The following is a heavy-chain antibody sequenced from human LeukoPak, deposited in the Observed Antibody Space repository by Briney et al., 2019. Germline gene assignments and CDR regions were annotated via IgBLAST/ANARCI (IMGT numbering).Heavy chain of an antibody. CDR1: GFTFSGYG. CDR3: ARDRGMVRGVRFYYYYGMDV. Sequence: GGSLRLSCAASGFTFSGYGMHWVRQAPGKGLEWVAVIWYDGSNKYYADSVKGRFTISRDNSKNTLYLQMNSLRAEDTAVYYCARDRGMVRGVRFYYYYGMDVWGKGTTVTVSS. V-gene: IGHV3-33*01. D-gene: IGHD3-10*01. CDR2: IWYDGSNK. J-gene: IGHJ6*04.